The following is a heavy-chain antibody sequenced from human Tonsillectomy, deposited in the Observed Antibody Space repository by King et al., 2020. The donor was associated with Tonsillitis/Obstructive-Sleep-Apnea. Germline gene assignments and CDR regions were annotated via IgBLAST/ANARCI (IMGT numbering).Heavy chain of an antibody. D-gene: IGHD3-9*01. J-gene: IGHJ6*02. CDR2: ISTYNSNT. Sequence: QLVQSGAEVKKPGASVRVSCKASGYTFTTYGITWVRQAPGRGLEWMGWISTYNSNTKTTQRFQDRVTMTTDTSTSTVYMELRSLRSDDTAVYYCAKEASIDYFYYYGMDVWGQGTTVTVSS. CDR3: AKEASIDYFYYYGMDV. CDR1: GYTFTTYG. V-gene: IGHV1-18*01.